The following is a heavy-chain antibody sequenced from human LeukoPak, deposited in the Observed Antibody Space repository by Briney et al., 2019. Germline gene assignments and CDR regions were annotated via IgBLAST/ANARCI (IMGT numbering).Heavy chain of an antibody. CDR1: GFTFSSYA. J-gene: IGHJ4*02. Sequence: GGSLRLSCAASGFTFSSYAMHWVRQAPGKGLEWVAVISYDGSNKYYADSVKGRFTISRDNSKNTLYLQMNSLRAEDTAVYYCARGQKHIVVVTAIRTFDYWGQGTLVTVSS. CDR2: ISYDGSNK. V-gene: IGHV3-30-3*01. CDR3: ARGQKHIVVVTAIRTFDY. D-gene: IGHD2-21*02.